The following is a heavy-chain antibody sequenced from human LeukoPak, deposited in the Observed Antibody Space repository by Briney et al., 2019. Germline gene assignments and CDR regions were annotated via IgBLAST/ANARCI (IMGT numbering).Heavy chain of an antibody. CDR3: ARGPSEQWLVEVDY. J-gene: IGHJ4*02. V-gene: IGHV1-18*01. CDR1: GYTFSNYG. Sequence: ASVKVSCKASGYTFSNYGISWVRQAPGPGLEWMGWISSYNDNTNYAQKLQGRVTMTTDTSTSTAYMELRSLRFDDTAVYYCARGPSEQWLVEVDYWGQETLVTVSS. CDR2: ISSYNDNT. D-gene: IGHD6-19*01.